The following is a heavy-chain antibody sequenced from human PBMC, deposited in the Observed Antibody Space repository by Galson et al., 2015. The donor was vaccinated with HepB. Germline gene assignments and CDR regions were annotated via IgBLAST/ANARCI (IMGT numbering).Heavy chain of an antibody. V-gene: IGHV3-30-3*01. CDR3: ARPILMVYRYDFWSGSYEKFYYSSGMDV. J-gene: IGHJ6*02. CDR1: RFTFSSYA. Sequence: SLRLSCAASRFTFSSYAMHWGRQAPGKGLEWVAVISYDGSNKYYADSVKGRFTISRDNSKNTLYLQMNSLRAEDTAVYYCARPILMVYRYDFWSGSYEKFYYSSGMDVWVQRTPVPASS. CDR2: ISYDGSNK. D-gene: IGHD3-3*01.